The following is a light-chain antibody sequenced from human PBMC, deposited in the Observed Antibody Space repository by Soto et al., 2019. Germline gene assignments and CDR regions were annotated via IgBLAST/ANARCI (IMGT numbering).Light chain of an antibody. CDR1: MRDVGAYNL. J-gene: IGLJ2*01. Sequence: QSGLTQPASVSGSPGQSITISCAGTMRDVGAYNLVSWYQQHPGRAPQLIIYEVRNRPSGISFRFSGSKSGNTASLTISGLQAEDEADYYCSSDTSKSSLIFGGGTKLTVL. CDR2: EVR. V-gene: IGLV2-14*01. CDR3: SSDTSKSSLI.